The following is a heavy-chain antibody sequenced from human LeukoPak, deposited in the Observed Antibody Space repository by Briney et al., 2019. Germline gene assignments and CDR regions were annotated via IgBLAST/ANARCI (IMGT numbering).Heavy chain of an antibody. J-gene: IGHJ4*02. CDR2: IRSKAYGGTT. D-gene: IGHD3-10*01. CDR3: TRVFSHLWFGELLYLFDY. CDR1: GFTFGDYA. V-gene: IGHV3-49*03. Sequence: QPGGSLRLSCTAPGFTFGDYAMSWFRQAPGKGLEWVGFIRSKAYGGTTEYAASVKGRFTISGDDSKSIAYLQMNSLKTEDTAVYYCTRVFSHLWFGELLYLFDYWGQGTLVTVSS.